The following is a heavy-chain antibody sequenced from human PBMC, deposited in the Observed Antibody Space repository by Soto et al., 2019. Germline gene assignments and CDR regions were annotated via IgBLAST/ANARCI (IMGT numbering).Heavy chain of an antibody. Sequence: GASLKISCKGSGYSFTSYWISWVRQMPGKGLEWMGRIDPSDSYTNYSPSFQGHVTISADKSISTAYLQWSSLKASDTAMYYCARHGDTAMVNFYYYYGMDVWGQGTTVTVSS. V-gene: IGHV5-10-1*01. J-gene: IGHJ6*02. D-gene: IGHD5-18*01. CDR3: ARHGDTAMVNFYYYYGMDV. CDR1: GYSFTSYW. CDR2: IDPSDSYT.